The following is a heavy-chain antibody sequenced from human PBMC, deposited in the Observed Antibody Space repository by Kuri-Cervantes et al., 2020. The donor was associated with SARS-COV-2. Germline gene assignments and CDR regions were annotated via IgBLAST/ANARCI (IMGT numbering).Heavy chain of an antibody. V-gene: IGHV3-30-3*01. D-gene: IGHD1-26*01. CDR3: AREGWELLDY. Sequence: GGSLRLSCAASGFTFSSYAMHWVRQAPGKGLEWVAVISYDGSNKYYAGSVKGRFTISRDNSKNTLYLQMNSLRAEDTAVYYCAREGWELLDYGGQGTLVTVSS. J-gene: IGHJ4*02. CDR1: GFTFSSYA. CDR2: ISYDGSNK.